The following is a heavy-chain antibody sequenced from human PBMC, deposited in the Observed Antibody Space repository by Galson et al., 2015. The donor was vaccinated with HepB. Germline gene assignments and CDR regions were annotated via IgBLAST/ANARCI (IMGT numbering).Heavy chain of an antibody. D-gene: IGHD2-2*01. CDR1: GFTFSSYS. Sequence: SLRLSCAASGFTFSSYSMNWVRQAPGKGLEWVSSISSSSSYIYYADSVKGRFTISRDNAKNSLYLQMNSLRAEDTAVYYCARGDIVVVPAADDAFDIWGQGTMVTVSS. CDR2: ISSSSSYI. V-gene: IGHV3-21*01. J-gene: IGHJ3*02. CDR3: ARGDIVVVPAADDAFDI.